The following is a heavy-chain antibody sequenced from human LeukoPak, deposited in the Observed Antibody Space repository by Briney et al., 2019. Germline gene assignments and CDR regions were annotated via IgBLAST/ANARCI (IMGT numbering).Heavy chain of an antibody. CDR3: ARKYYDFWSGYSPQDYYYYMDV. CDR1: GFTFSSYS. J-gene: IGHJ6*03. D-gene: IGHD3-3*01. V-gene: IGHV3-21*01. CDR2: ISSSSSYI. Sequence: GGSLRLSCAASGFTFSSYSMNWVRQAPGKGLKWVSSISSSSSYIYYADSVKGRFTISRDNAKNSLYLQMNSLRAEDTAVYYCARKYYDFWSGYSPQDYYYYMDVWGKGTTVTVSS.